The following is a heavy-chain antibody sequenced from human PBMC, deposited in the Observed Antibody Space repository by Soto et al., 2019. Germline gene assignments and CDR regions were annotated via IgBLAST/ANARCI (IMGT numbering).Heavy chain of an antibody. Sequence: QVQLVQSGAEVKKPGSSVKVSCKASGGTLSRYAINWVRQAPGQGLEWMGGIIPIFGTPNYAQKCQGRVTITADESTSTAYVELSSLRSEDTAVYYCARIGGGGYYSYAMDVWGEGTTVTVSS. CDR3: ARIGGGGYYSYAMDV. J-gene: IGHJ6*04. CDR2: IIPIFGTP. V-gene: IGHV1-69*12. D-gene: IGHD2-15*01. CDR1: GGTLSRYA.